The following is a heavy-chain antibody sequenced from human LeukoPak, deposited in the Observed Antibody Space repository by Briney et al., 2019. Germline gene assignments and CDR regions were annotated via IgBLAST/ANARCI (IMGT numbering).Heavy chain of an antibody. CDR1: GFTFTNAW. J-gene: IGHJ4*02. D-gene: IGHD6-13*01. Sequence: PGESLRLSCAASGFTFTNAWMSWVRQAPGKGLEWVGRIKSKTDGGATDYAAPVKGRFTISRDDSRDTLYLQMSSLKAEDTAVYYCTTERGTASWYEYYFDNWGQGILATVAS. V-gene: IGHV3-15*01. CDR3: TTERGTASWYEYYFDN. CDR2: IKSKTDGGAT.